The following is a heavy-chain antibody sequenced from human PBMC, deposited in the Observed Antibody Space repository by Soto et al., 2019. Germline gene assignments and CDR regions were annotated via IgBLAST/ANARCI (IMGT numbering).Heavy chain of an antibody. CDR3: ARDRGVAPPVAGNTHYYYYMDV. CDR1: GYSFTNYG. J-gene: IGHJ6*03. CDR2: ISAYNGDT. D-gene: IGHD6-19*01. Sequence: QDQLVQSGGEVKKPGASVKVSCKASGYSFTNYGITWVRQAPGQGFEWMGWISAYNGDTNYAQKLQGRVTMTTDASTSTAYLELRNLRSDDTAVYYCARDRGVAPPVAGNTHYYYYMDVWGKGTTVTVSS. V-gene: IGHV1-18*01.